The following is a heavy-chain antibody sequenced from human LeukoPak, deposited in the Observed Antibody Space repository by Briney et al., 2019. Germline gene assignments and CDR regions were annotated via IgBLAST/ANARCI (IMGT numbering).Heavy chain of an antibody. Sequence: PSETLSLTCTVSGGSISSGDYYWSWIRQPPGKGLEWIGSIYYSGSTYYNPSLKSRVTISVDTSKNQFSLKLSSVTAADTAVYYCARRHGSGKAWFDPWGQGTLVTVSS. CDR3: ARRHGSGKAWFDP. CDR1: GGSISSGDYY. D-gene: IGHD3-10*01. V-gene: IGHV4-39*01. CDR2: IYYSGST. J-gene: IGHJ5*02.